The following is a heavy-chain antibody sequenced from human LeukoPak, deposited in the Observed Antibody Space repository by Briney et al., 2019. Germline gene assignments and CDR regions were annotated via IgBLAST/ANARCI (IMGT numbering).Heavy chain of an antibody. V-gene: IGHV3-23*01. CDR3: AKVRVVGDYNWFFDL. Sequence: GGSLRLSCAASGFTFSSYALSWVRQAPGKGLEWVSDIVGSGASTYYADSVKGQFTISRDNSKNTLHLQMNSLRAEDTAIYHCAKVRVVGDYNWFFDLWGRGTLVTVSS. CDR2: IVGSGAST. D-gene: IGHD4-17*01. J-gene: IGHJ2*01. CDR1: GFTFSSYA.